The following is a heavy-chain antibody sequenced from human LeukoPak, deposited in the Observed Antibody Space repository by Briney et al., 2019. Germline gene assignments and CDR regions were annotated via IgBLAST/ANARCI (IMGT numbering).Heavy chain of an antibody. CDR2: IYYSGST. CDR3: ARDHHDFWSGYFDY. J-gene: IGHJ4*02. V-gene: IGHV4-31*03. CDR1: GGSISSGGYY. D-gene: IGHD3-3*01. Sequence: SQTLSLTCTVSGGSISSGGYYWSWIRQHPGKGLEWIGYIYYSGSTYYNPSLKSRVTISVDTSKNQFSLKLSSVTAADTAVYYCARDHHDFWSGYFDYWGQGTLVTVSS.